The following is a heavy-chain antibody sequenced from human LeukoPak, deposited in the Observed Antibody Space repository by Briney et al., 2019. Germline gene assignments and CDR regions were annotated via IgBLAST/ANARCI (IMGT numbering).Heavy chain of an antibody. D-gene: IGHD3-10*01. CDR3: ARSELLWFGGVNSGFDY. V-gene: IGHV4-34*01. CDR2: INHSGST. Sequence: SETLSLTCAVYGGSFSGYYWSWIRQPPGKGLEWIGEINHSGSTNYNPSLKSRVTIPVDTSKNQFSLKLSSVTAADTAVYYCARSELLWFGGVNSGFDYWGQGTLVTVSS. J-gene: IGHJ4*02. CDR1: GGSFSGYY.